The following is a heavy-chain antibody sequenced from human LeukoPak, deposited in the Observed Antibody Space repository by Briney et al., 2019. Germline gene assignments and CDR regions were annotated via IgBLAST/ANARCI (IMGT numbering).Heavy chain of an antibody. Sequence: SETLSLTCAVYGGSFSGYYWSWIRQPPGKGLEGIGEINHSGSTNYNPSLKSRVTISGDTSKNQFSLKLSSVTAADTAVYYCARSSGWYRGYFDYWGQGTLVTVSS. CDR3: ARSSGWYRGYFDY. V-gene: IGHV4-34*01. J-gene: IGHJ4*02. CDR1: GGSFSGYY. D-gene: IGHD6-19*01. CDR2: INHSGST.